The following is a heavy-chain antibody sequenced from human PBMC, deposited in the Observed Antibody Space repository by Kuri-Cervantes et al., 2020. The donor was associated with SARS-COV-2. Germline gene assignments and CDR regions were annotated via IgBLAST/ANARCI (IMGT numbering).Heavy chain of an antibody. D-gene: IGHD2/OR15-2a*01. Sequence: SVKVSCKASGGTFSSYAISWVRQAPGQGLEWMGGIIPIFGTANYAQKFQGRVTITTDESTSTAYMELSSLRSEDTAVYYCARVRVIVRRPGKRGDGIDAFDIWGQGTMVTVSS. J-gene: IGHJ3*02. CDR1: GGTFSSYA. CDR2: IIPIFGTA. CDR3: ARVRVIVRRPGKRGDGIDAFDI. V-gene: IGHV1-69*05.